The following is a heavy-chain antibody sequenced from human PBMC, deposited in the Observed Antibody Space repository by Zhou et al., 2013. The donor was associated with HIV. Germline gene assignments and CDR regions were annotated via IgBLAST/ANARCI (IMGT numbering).Heavy chain of an antibody. J-gene: IGHJ5*02. V-gene: IGHV1-18*01. CDR2: ISAYNGNT. CDR3: ARDNLRYFDWLPTPTRWFDP. CDR1: GYTFTSYG. Sequence: QVQLVQSGAEVKKPGASVKVSCKASGYTFTSYGISWVRQAPGQGLEWMGWISAYNGNTNYAQKLQGRVTMTTDTSTSTAYMELRSLRSDDTAVYYCARDNLRYFDWLPTPTRWFDPWGQGTLVTVSS. D-gene: IGHD3-9*01.